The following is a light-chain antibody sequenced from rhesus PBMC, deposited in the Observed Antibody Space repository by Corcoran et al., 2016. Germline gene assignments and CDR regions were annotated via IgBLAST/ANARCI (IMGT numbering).Light chain of an antibody. Sequence: QSAPTQPPSVSGSPGESVTISCTGTSSDVGGYNFVSWYQHHPGNAPKLLIYDVSQRPSGVSYRFSGSKSGDTASLTISGLQFGDEADYYCCSRTISKTYTFGSGTRLTVL. CDR1: SSDVGGYNF. V-gene: IGLV2S7*01. J-gene: IGLJ1*01. CDR2: DVS. CDR3: CSRTISKTYT.